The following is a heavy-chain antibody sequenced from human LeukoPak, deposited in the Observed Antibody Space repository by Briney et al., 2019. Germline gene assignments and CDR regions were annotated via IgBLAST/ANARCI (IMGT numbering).Heavy chain of an antibody. V-gene: IGHV3-23*01. Sequence: GGSLRLSCAASGISISSYAMSWVRQAPGKGLEWVSGISISGGSTSYADSVEGRFTISRDNPRNTLYLRMNSLRAEDTAVYYCANGLWFGMDVWGQGTTVTVSS. CDR2: ISISGGST. CDR3: ANGLWFGMDV. D-gene: IGHD3-10*01. J-gene: IGHJ6*02. CDR1: GISISSYA.